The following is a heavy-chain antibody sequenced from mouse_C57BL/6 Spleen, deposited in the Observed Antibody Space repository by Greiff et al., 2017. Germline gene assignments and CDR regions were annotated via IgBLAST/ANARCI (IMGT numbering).Heavy chain of an antibody. CDR3: ARLEAPDY. CDR2: INPNNGGT. CDR1: GYTFTDSY. V-gene: IGHV1-26*01. J-gene: IGHJ2*01. Sequence: VQLQQSGPELVKPWASVTISCKASGYTFTDSYMNWVKQSHGKSLEWVGDINPNNGGTSYNQKFKGKATLTVDTSSSTAYMELRSLTSEDSAVYYCARLEAPDYWGQGTTLTVSS.